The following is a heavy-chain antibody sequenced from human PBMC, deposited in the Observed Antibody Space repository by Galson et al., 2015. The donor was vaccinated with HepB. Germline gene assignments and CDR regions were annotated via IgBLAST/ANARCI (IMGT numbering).Heavy chain of an antibody. CDR1: GFTFSSYA. CDR2: ISGSGGST. D-gene: IGHD2-2*01. V-gene: IGHV3-23*01. CDR3: ATLEAPNCSSTSCYPR. Sequence: SLRLSCAASGFTFSSYAMSWVRQAPGKGLEWVSAISGSGGSTYYADSVKGRFTISRDNSKNTLYLQMNSLRAEDTAVYYCATLEAPNCSSTSCYPRWGQGTLVTVSS. J-gene: IGHJ4*02.